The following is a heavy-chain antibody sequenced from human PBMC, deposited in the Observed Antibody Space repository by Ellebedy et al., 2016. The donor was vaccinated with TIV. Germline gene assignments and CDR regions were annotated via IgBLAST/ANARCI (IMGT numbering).Heavy chain of an antibody. Sequence: ASVKVSCKASGYTFSSYAMHWVRQAPGQRLEWTGWINAGNGNTKYSQKFQGRVTITRDTSASTAYMELSSLRSEDTAVYYCARGGQNLWWDYWGQGTLVTVSS. V-gene: IGHV1-3*01. CDR2: INAGNGNT. CDR1: GYTFSSYA. CDR3: ARGGQNLWWDY. J-gene: IGHJ4*02. D-gene: IGHD2-21*01.